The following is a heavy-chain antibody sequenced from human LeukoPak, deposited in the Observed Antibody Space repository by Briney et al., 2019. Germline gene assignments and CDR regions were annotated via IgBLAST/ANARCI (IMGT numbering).Heavy chain of an antibody. J-gene: IGHJ4*01. D-gene: IGHD3-3*01. Sequence: GGSLRLSCAASGFTFSSYWMYWVRQAPGKGLVWVSRINSDESSTRYADSVKGRFTISRDNAKNTLYLQMNSLRAEDTAVYYCARDGAYSTIFYWGQGTLVTVSS. CDR2: INSDESST. CDR3: ARDGAYSTIFY. V-gene: IGHV3-74*01. CDR1: GFTFSSYW.